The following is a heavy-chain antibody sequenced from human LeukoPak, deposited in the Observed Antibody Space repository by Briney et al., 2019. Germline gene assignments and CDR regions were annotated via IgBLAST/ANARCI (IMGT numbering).Heavy chain of an antibody. CDR3: AKSAGASNDAFDI. CDR1: GLTFSSFA. D-gene: IGHD3-10*01. CDR2: ISASGGST. Sequence: GGSLRLSCAASGLTFSSFAMSWVRQAPGKGPEWVAAISASGGSTFYADSVKGRFTISRDNSEHTLYLQMDRLRGDDTALYYCAKSAGASNDAFDIWGQGTLVTASS. J-gene: IGHJ3*02. V-gene: IGHV3-23*01.